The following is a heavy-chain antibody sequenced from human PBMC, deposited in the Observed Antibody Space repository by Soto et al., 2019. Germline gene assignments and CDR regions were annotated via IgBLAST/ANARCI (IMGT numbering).Heavy chain of an antibody. Sequence: QVQLVQSGAEVKKPGASVKVSCKASGYTFTSYDINWVRQATGQGLEWMGWMNPNSGNTAYAQKLQGRVTMTRNTSMGDVEMERVSLGDADTAVYACARDRLAGPGWFAPCGQATLVTVSS. V-gene: IGHV1-8*01. D-gene: IGHD3-22*01. J-gene: IGHJ5*02. CDR1: GYTFTSYD. CDR2: MNPNSGNT. CDR3: ARDRLAGPGWFAP.